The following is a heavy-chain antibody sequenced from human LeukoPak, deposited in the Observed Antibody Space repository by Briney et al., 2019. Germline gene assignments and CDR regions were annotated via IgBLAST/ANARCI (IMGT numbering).Heavy chain of an antibody. CDR1: GGSINSYY. Sequence: PSETLSLTCTVSGGSINSYYWSWIRQPPGKGLEWIGYIYYSGSTNYNPSLKSRVTISVDTSKNQFSLKLSSVTAADTAVYYCARGGYYYPPFDYWGQGTLVTVSS. CDR3: ARGGYYYPPFDY. V-gene: IGHV4-59*01. J-gene: IGHJ4*02. CDR2: IYYSGST. D-gene: IGHD2/OR15-2a*01.